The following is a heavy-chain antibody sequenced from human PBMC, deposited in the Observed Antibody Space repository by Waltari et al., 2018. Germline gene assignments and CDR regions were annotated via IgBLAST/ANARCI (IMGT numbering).Heavy chain of an antibody. J-gene: IGHJ3*02. D-gene: IGHD6-6*01. CDR1: GGSISSSSYY. V-gene: IGHV4-39*07. CDR3: ARDFRGRIIAARLGAFDI. Sequence: QLQLQESGPGLVKPSETLSLTCTVSGGSISSSSYYWGWNRQPPGKGLEWIGSIYYSGSTYYNPSLKSRVTISVDTSKNQFSLKLSSVTAADTAVYYCARDFRGRIIAARLGAFDIWGQGTMVTVSS. CDR2: IYYSGST.